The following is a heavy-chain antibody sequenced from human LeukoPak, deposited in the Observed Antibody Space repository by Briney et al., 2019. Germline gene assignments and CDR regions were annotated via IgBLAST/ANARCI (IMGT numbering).Heavy chain of an antibody. CDR1: GFTFSSYA. CDR3: AKLTYGSGTYGAFDY. Sequence: GGSLRLSCAASGFTFSSYAMSWVRQAPGKGLEWVSAISGSGGSTYYADSVKGRFTISRDNSKNTLYLQMNSLRAEDTAVYYCAKLTYGSGTYGAFDYWGQGTLVTVST. V-gene: IGHV3-23*01. J-gene: IGHJ4*02. D-gene: IGHD3-10*01. CDR2: ISGSGGST.